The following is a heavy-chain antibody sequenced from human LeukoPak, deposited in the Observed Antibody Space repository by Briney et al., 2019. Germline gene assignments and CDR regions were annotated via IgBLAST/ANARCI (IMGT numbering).Heavy chain of an antibody. J-gene: IGHJ5*02. CDR1: GGSINNGDYY. CDR2: IYYSGST. V-gene: IGHV4-39*01. CDR3: ARKRYYDFWSGYYGNWFDP. Sequence: PSETLSLTCTVSGGSINNGDYYCSWIRQPPGKGLEWIGSIYYSGSTYYNPSLKSRVTISVDTSKNQFSLKLSSVTAADTAVYYCARKRYYDFWSGYYGNWFDPWGQGTLVTVSS. D-gene: IGHD3-3*01.